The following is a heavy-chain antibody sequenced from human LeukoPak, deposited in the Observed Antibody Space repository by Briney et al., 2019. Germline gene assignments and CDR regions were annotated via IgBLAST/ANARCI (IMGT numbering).Heavy chain of an antibody. V-gene: IGHV1-46*01. CDR3: ARDGHGATTPVDYYYYMDV. D-gene: IGHD1/OR15-1a*01. Sequence: ASVKVSCKASGYTFTSYYMHWVRQAPGQGLEWMGIINPSGGSTSYAQKFQGRVTMTRDTSTSTVYMELSSLRSEDTAVYYCARDGHGATTPVDYYYYMDVWGKGTTVTISS. J-gene: IGHJ6*03. CDR2: INPSGGST. CDR1: GYTFTSYY.